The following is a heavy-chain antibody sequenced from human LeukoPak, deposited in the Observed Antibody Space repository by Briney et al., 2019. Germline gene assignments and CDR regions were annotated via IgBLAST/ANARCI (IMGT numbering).Heavy chain of an antibody. CDR1: GGSISSYY. J-gene: IGHJ4*02. CDR2: IYYSGST. Sequence: PSETLSLTCTVSGGSISSYYWSWIRQPPGKGLEWIGYIYYSGSTNYNPSLTSRVTISVDTSKNQFSLTLSSVTAADTAVYYCARASYQVAAGLFDYWGQGTLVTVSS. D-gene: IGHD6-13*01. V-gene: IGHV4-59*01. CDR3: ARASYQVAAGLFDY.